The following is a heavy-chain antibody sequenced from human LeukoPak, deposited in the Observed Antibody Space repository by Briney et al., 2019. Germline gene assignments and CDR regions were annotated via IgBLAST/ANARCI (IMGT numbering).Heavy chain of an antibody. J-gene: IGHJ4*01. Sequence: SETLSLTCAVYGGSFSGYYWSWIRQPPGKGLEWIGEINHSGSTNYNPSLKSRVTISVDTSKNQFSLKLRSVTAADTAVYYCARGGVVVTAPGRVGYDYWGQGTLVNGFS. CDR2: INHSGST. CDR3: ARGGVVVTAPGRVGYDY. CDR1: GGSFSGYY. D-gene: IGHD2-2*01. V-gene: IGHV4-34*01.